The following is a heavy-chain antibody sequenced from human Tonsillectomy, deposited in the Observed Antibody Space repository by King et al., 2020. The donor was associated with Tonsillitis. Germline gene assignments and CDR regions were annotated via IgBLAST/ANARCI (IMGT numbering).Heavy chain of an antibody. CDR2: IYYRGST. Sequence: VQLQESGPGLVKPSETLSLTCTVSGGSISSYSWSWIRQPPGKGLEWIGYIYYRGSTNYNPSLKSRVTISVDTSKNLFSLKLSSVTAADTAVYYCARQGYGDYAVDAFDIWGQGTTVTVSS. CDR1: GGSISSYS. V-gene: IGHV4-59*08. D-gene: IGHD4-17*01. J-gene: IGHJ3*02. CDR3: ARQGYGDYAVDAFDI.